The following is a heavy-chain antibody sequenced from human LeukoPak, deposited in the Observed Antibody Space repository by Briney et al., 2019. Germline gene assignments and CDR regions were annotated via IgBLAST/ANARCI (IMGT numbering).Heavy chain of an antibody. V-gene: IGHV3-21*01. CDR2: ISSSSSYI. CDR3: ARERGSVAGTLDTDY. CDR1: GFTFSSYA. D-gene: IGHD6-19*01. Sequence: GGSLRLSCAASGFTFSSYAMSWVRQAPGKGLEWVSSISSSSSYIYYADSVKGRFTISRDNAKNSLYLQMNSLRAEDTAVYYCARERGSVAGTLDTDYWGQGTLVTVSS. J-gene: IGHJ4*02.